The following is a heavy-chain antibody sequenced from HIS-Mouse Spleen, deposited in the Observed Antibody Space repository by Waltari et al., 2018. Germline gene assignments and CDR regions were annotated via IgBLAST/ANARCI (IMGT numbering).Heavy chain of an antibody. CDR2: ISYDGSNK. J-gene: IGHJ4*02. CDR3: AKDKHHAFDY. CDR1: GFTFRSYG. Sequence: QVQLVESGGGVVQPGRSVRLSCAASGFTFRSYGMHWVRQAPGKGLEWVAVISYDGSNKYYADSVKGRFTISRDNSKNTLYLQMNSLRAEDTAVYYCAKDKHHAFDYWGQGTLVTVSS. V-gene: IGHV3-30*18.